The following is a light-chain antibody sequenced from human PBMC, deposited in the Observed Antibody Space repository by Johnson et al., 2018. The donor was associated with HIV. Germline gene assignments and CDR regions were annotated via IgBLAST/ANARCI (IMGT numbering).Light chain of an antibody. CDR2: EDN. CDR3: GTWDGSLSVYV. V-gene: IGLV1-51*02. CDR1: SSNIENYF. J-gene: IGLJ1*01. Sequence: QSVLTQPPSVSAAPGQRVNISCSGNSSNIENYFVSWYQQLPGAAPRLVIYEDNKRPSGIPDRFSGSKSGTSATLGITGLQTGDEADYYCGTWDGSLSVYVFGTGTKVTVL.